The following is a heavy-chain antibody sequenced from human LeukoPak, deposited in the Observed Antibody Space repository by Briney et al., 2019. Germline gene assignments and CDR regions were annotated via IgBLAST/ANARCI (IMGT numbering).Heavy chain of an antibody. CDR2: ISSNGDTT. V-gene: IGHV3-64*01. J-gene: IGHJ6*03. D-gene: IGHD2-15*01. CDR1: GVTVSSYA. CDR3: AAEREKSCNGGTCLGAYSYYMAV. Sequence: PGGSLRLSCAASGVTVSSYALHWVRQAPGRGLEFVSGISSNGDTTYYANSVKGRFIISRENSQNTVFLHMGSLRPEDTAIYYCAAEREKSCNGGTCLGAYSYYMAVWGKGTAVAVSS.